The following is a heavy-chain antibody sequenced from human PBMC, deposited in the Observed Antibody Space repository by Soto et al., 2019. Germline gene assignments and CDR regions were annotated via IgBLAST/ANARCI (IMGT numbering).Heavy chain of an antibody. V-gene: IGHV1-69*01. CDR3: ARVVILVPTASTHYYYHMDV. CDR2: IIPIVGTG. CDR1: GGTISNYA. Sequence: QVQLVQSGAEVRKPGSSVTVSCKASGGTISNYAISWVRQAPGQGLEWMGGIIPIVGTGSYAQKFPGRVTITADEPTTTAYMELSSLRFEDTAVYYCARVVILVPTASTHYYYHMDVWGPGTTVTVSS. J-gene: IGHJ6*02. D-gene: IGHD2-2*01.